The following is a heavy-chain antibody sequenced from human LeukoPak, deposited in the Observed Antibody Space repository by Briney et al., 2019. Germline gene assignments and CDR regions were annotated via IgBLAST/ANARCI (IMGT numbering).Heavy chain of an antibody. CDR1: GFTFSDYY. CDR2: ISSSGSTI. V-gene: IGHV3-11*01. CDR3: ARDPGIVVVPANSGTPHYYYYGMDV. Sequence: GGSQRLSCAASGFTFSDYYMSWIRQAPGKGLEWVSYISSSGSTIYYADSVKGRFTISRDNAKNSLYLQMNSLRAEDTAVYYCARDPGIVVVPANSGTPHYYYYGMDVWGQGTTVTVSS. J-gene: IGHJ6*02. D-gene: IGHD2-2*01.